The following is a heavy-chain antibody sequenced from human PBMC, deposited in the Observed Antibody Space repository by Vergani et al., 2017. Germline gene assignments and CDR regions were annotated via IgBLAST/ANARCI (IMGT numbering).Heavy chain of an antibody. CDR1: GFTFSSHG. J-gene: IGHJ4*02. CDR3: ARAPGFDY. CDR2: IWYDGSNK. Sequence: QVQLVESGGGVVQPGRSLRLSCAASGFTFSSHGMHWVRQAPGKGLEWVAVIWYDGSNKYYADSVKGRFTISRDNSKNTLYLQMNSLIAEDTAVYYCARAPGFDYWGQGTLVTVSS. V-gene: IGHV3-33*01. D-gene: IGHD2-2*01.